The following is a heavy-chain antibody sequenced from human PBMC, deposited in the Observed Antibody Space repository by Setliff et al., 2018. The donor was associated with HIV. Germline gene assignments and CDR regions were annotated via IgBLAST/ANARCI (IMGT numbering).Heavy chain of an antibody. Sequence: PGGSLRLSCAAPGFTFSSYWMTWVRQAPGKGLEWVANINQDGSEQNFVDSVTGRFTISRDNAKNSLYLRMNSLRAEDTAVYYCATDPYYYDSSGHFDSWGQGTLVTVSS. V-gene: IGHV3-7*03. CDR1: GFTFSSYW. CDR3: ATDPYYYDSSGHFDS. J-gene: IGHJ4*02. D-gene: IGHD3-22*01. CDR2: INQDGSEQ.